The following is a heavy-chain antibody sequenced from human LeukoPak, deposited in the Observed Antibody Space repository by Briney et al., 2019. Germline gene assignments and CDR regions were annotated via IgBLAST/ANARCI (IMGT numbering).Heavy chain of an antibody. V-gene: IGHV1-69*01. CDR1: GGTFSSYA. Sequence: SVTVSCKASGGTFSSYAISWVRQAPGQGLEWMGGIIPIFGTANYAQKFQGRVTITADESTSTAYMELSSLRSEDTAVYYCARGFGCSGGSCYTAEYFQHWGQGTLVTVSS. J-gene: IGHJ1*01. CDR2: IIPIFGTA. CDR3: ARGFGCSGGSCYTAEYFQH. D-gene: IGHD2-15*01.